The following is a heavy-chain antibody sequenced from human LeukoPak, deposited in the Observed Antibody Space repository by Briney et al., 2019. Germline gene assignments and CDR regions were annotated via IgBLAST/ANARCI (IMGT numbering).Heavy chain of an antibody. V-gene: IGHV4-4*02. CDR1: GGSISSNNW. CDR3: ARDVGARTEGY. J-gene: IGHJ4*02. Sequence: SETLSLTCAVSGGSISSNNWWNWVRQAPGKGLEWIGEIYHSGSTNYSPSLKSRVTISVDKSKNQFSLKLNSVTAADTAVYYCARDVGARTEGYWGQGTLVTVSS. CDR2: IYHSGST. D-gene: IGHD1-26*01.